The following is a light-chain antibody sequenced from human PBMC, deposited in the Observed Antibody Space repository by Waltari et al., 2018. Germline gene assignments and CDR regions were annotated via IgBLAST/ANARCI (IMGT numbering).Light chain of an antibody. J-gene: IGKJ4*01. V-gene: IGKV3-11*01. CDR1: QNLSSY. CDR3: QQRSNWPLT. Sequence: SCRASQNLSSYFAWYQQKPGQPPRLLIYDASNRDAGIPARFSGSGSGTDFTLTISSLEPEDFVVYYCQQRSNWPLTFGGGTKVEI. CDR2: DAS.